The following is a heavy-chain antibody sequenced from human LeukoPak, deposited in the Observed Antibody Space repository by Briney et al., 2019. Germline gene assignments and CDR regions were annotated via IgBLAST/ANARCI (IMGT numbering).Heavy chain of an antibody. D-gene: IGHD1-26*01. Sequence: GGSLRLSCAASGFTFSSYGMHWVRQAPGKGLEWVAVISYDGSNKYYADSVKGRFTISRDNSKNTLYLQMNSLRAEDTAVYYCAKIATSGSYYGGDAFEIWGQGTMVTVSS. CDR2: ISYDGSNK. CDR3: AKIATSGSYYGGDAFEI. CDR1: GFTFSSYG. J-gene: IGHJ3*02. V-gene: IGHV3-30*18.